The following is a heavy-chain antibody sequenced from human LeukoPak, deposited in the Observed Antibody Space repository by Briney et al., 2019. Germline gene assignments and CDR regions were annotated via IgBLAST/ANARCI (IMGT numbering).Heavy chain of an antibody. Sequence: SETLSLTCTVSGGSISSYYWSWIRQPPGKGLEWIGYIYYSGSTNYNPSLKSRVTISVDTSKNQFSLKLSSVTAADTAVYYCASSYDYGNWFDPWGKGTLVTVSS. D-gene: IGHD4-17*01. CDR3: ASSYDYGNWFDP. CDR2: IYYSGST. CDR1: GGSISSYY. J-gene: IGHJ5*02. V-gene: IGHV4-59*01.